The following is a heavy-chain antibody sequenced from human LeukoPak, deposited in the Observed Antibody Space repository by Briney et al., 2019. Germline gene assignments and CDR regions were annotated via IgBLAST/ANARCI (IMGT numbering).Heavy chain of an antibody. J-gene: IGHJ4*02. CDR1: GYIFTDYY. CDR2: INPNSGST. CDR3: ARGNSSSWIPDY. V-gene: IGHV1/OR15-1*04. Sequence: ASVKVSCKASGYIFTDYYMHWVRQAPGQELGWMGRINPNSGSTSYAQKFQGRVTMTRDMPTSTVYMELSSLRSEDTAVYYCARGNSSSWIPDYWGQGTLVTVSS. D-gene: IGHD6-13*01.